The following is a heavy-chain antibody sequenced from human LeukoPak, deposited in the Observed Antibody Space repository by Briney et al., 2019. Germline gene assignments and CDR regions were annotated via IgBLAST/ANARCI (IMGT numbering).Heavy chain of an antibody. Sequence: GASVKVSCKASGYTFTGYYMHWVRQAPGQGLEWMGWISPNTGGTNYAQKFHGRVTMTRDTSISTAYMELRRLKSDDTAMYYCARVEIRFLERFGPLDVWGKGTTVTVSS. J-gene: IGHJ6*04. V-gene: IGHV1-2*02. D-gene: IGHD3-3*01. CDR1: GYTFTGYY. CDR3: ARVEIRFLERFGPLDV. CDR2: ISPNTGGT.